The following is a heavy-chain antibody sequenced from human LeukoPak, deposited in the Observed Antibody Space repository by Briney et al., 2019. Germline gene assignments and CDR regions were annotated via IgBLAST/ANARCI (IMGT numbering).Heavy chain of an antibody. CDR3: AREGAYCGGDCYGLFDY. CDR1: GYTFTSYG. Sequence: ASVKGSCKASGYTFTSYGISWVRQATGQGLEWMGWISAYNGNTNYAQKLQGRVTMTTDTSTSTAYMELRSLRSDDTAVYYCAREGAYCGGDCYGLFDYWGQGTLVTVSS. D-gene: IGHD2-21*02. J-gene: IGHJ4*02. V-gene: IGHV1-18*01. CDR2: ISAYNGNT.